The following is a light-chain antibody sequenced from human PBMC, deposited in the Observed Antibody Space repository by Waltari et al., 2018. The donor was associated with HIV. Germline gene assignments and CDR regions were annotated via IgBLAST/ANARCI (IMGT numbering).Light chain of an antibody. CDR2: GAS. V-gene: IGKV3-15*01. Sequence: EIVMTQSSATLSVSPGERVTLSCRASRNVNNNLAWYQQKPGQAPRLLIYGASTRATGLPARFSGSGFGTEFTLTISSLQSEDFAVYYCQQYDKWPLTFGGGTKVEIK. J-gene: IGKJ4*01. CDR3: QQYDKWPLT. CDR1: RNVNNN.